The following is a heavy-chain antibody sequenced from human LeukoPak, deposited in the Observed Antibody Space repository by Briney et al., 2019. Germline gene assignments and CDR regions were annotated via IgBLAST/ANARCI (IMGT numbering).Heavy chain of an antibody. V-gene: IGHV4-59*01. D-gene: IGHD6-19*01. CDR1: GGSISSYY. CDR2: IHYSGSS. CDR3: AREGAVAGFDY. Sequence: PSETLSLTCTVSGGSISSYYWSWIRQPPGKGLEWIGYIHYSGSSNNSPSLKSRVTISVDTSKNQFSLRLSSVTAADTAVYYCAREGAVAGFDYWGQGTLVTVSS. J-gene: IGHJ4*02.